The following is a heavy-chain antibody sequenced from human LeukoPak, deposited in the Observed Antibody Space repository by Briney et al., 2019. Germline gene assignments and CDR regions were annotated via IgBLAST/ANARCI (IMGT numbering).Heavy chain of an antibody. J-gene: IGHJ4*02. V-gene: IGHV3-21*01. CDR2: IRSSSSYI. D-gene: IGHD6-13*01. Sequence: GGSLRLSCAASGFSFSSYTMNWVRQAPGKGLEWVSSIRSSSSYIYYADSLKGRFTISRDNAKNSLYLQMNSLRAEDTAVYYCARDPQGYSSSWFDYWGRGTLVTVSS. CDR3: ARDPQGYSSSWFDY. CDR1: GFSFSSYT.